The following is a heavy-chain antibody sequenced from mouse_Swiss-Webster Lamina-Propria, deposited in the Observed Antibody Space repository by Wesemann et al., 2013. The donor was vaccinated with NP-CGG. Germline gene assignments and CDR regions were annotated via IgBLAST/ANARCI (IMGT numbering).Heavy chain of an antibody. CDR1: GFNIKDDY. J-gene: IGHJ4*01. V-gene: IGHV14-3*01. CDR3: ARGYYGDRYYAMDY. CDR2: IDPANGNT. D-gene: IGHD2-13*01. Sequence: RESGAELVRPGASVKLSCTASGFNIKDDYMHWVKQRPEQGLEWIGRIDPANGNTKYAPKFQDKATITADTSSNTAYLQLSSLTSEDTAVYYCARGYYGDRYYAMDYWGQGTSVTVSS.